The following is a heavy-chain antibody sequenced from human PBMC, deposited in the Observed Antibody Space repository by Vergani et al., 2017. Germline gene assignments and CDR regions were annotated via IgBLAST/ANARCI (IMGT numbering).Heavy chain of an antibody. J-gene: IGHJ4*02. CDR1: EFTFSNYA. V-gene: IGHV3-33*08. CDR2: TWYEGNNN. D-gene: IGHD2-2*02. Sequence: VQLLESGGGLVQPGGSLRLTCAASEFTFSNYAMNWVRQAPGKGLGWVSMTWYEGNNNYYADSVKGRFTISKDISKNTLFLQMNSLRGDDTAVYYCARETRYTPSSLDYWGQGALVTVSS. CDR3: ARETRYTPSSLDY.